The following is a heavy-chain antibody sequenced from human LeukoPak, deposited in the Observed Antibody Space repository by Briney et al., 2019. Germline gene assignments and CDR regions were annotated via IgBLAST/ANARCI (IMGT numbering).Heavy chain of an antibody. CDR2: IKHSGGT. V-gene: IGHV4-34*01. CDR3: AGGELRYFDWLP. D-gene: IGHD3-9*01. J-gene: IGHJ4*02. CDR1: GGSFSGYS. Sequence: PSETLSLTCTIYGGSFSGYSWTWIRQPPGEGLEWIGEIKHSGGTNYNPSLKSRVTISVDTSKNQFSLKLSSVTAADTAVYYCAGGELRYFDWLPWGQGTLVTASS.